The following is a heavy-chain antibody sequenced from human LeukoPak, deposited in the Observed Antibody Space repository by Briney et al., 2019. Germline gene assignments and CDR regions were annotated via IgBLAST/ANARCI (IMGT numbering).Heavy chain of an antibody. D-gene: IGHD2-2*03. CDR3: ARVGYCSSTSCYDPMIAFDI. V-gene: IGHV1-69*13. Sequence: ASVKVSCKASGGTFSSYAISWVRQAPGQGLEWMGGIIPIFGTANYAQKFQGRVTITADESTSTAYMELSSLRSEDTAVYYCARVGYCSSTSCYDPMIAFDIWGQGTMVTVSS. CDR1: GGTFSSYA. J-gene: IGHJ3*02. CDR2: IIPIFGTA.